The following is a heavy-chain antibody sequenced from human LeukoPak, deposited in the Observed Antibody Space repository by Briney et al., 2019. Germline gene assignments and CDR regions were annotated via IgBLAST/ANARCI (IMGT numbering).Heavy chain of an antibody. J-gene: IGHJ4*02. V-gene: IGHV3-48*01. CDR1: GFTFSSYS. D-gene: IGHD2-2*01. CDR3: ARNSVVEIFDY. CDR2: ISSSSSTI. Sequence: PGGSLRLSCAASGFTFSSYSMNWVRQAPGKGLEWVSYISSSSSTIYYADSVKGRFTISRDNAKNSLYLQMNSLRAEDTAVYYCARNSVVEIFDYWGQGTLVTVSS.